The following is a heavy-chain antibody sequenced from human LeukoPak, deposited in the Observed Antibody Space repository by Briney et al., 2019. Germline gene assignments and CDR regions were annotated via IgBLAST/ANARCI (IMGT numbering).Heavy chain of an antibody. CDR1: GDSISYYY. D-gene: IGHD4-23*01. V-gene: IGHV4-59*01. J-gene: IGHJ6*02. CDR2: IYYTGST. Sequence: SETLSLTCTVSGDSISYYYWSWIRQPPGKGLEWIAYIYYTGSTNYNPSLKSRVTISLDTSKNQFSLKLTSVTAADTAVYYCARSYGGTGYYYYGMDVWGQGTTVTVSS. CDR3: ARSYGGTGYYYYGMDV.